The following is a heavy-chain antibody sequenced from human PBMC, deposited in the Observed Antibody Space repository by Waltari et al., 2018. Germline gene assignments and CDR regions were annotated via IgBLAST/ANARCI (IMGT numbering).Heavy chain of an antibody. J-gene: IGHJ6*02. Sequence: QVHLQPWGAGFFQPSETLSLTCAGYGGSFRGYYWDWVRQHPGKGLEWIGEINHSPNSNYNPSLRSRVSMSVDTSKNQFSLKLSSVTAADTAVYYCVRLEDCTGPGGNCYSGDPFAMDVWGQGATVTVSS. CDR3: VRLEDCTGPGGNCYSGDPFAMDV. V-gene: IGHV4-34*01. CDR2: INHSPNS. D-gene: IGHD2-15*01. CDR1: GGSFRGYY.